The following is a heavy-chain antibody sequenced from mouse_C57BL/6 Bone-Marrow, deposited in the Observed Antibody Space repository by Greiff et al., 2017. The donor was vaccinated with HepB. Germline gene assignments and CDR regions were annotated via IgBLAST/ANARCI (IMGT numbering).Heavy chain of an antibody. J-gene: IGHJ2*01. CDR1: GYAFTNYL. CDR3: ARGGGLRYYFDY. Sequence: QVQLQQSGAELVRPGPSVKVSCKASGYAFTNYLIEWVKQRPGQGLEWIGVINPGSGGTNYNEKFKGKATLTADKSSSTAYMQLSSLTSEDSAVYFCARGGGLRYYFDYWGQGTTLTVSS. D-gene: IGHD2-4*01. V-gene: IGHV1-54*01. CDR2: INPGSGGT.